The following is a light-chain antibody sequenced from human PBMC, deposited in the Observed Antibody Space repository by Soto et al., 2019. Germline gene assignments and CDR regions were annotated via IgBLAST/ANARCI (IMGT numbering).Light chain of an antibody. Sequence: EIVMTQSPCTLSASPGGRATLSCRASQSVGNYLAWYQQKPGQAPKLLIYAASSWPSGISARFTGSGSGTEFTLTVDSLLSEDFAVYFCQQFSHWPLTFGGGTKVEIK. CDR2: AAS. J-gene: IGKJ4*01. CDR3: QQFSHWPLT. CDR1: QSVGNY. V-gene: IGKV3-15*01.